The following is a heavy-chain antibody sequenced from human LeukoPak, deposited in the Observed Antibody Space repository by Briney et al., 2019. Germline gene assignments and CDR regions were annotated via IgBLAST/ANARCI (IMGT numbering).Heavy chain of an antibody. D-gene: IGHD2-15*01. Sequence: SETLSLTCTVSGGSISSSSYYWGWIRQPPGKGLEWIGSIYYSGSTYYNPSLKSRVTISVDTSENQFSLKLSSVTAADTAVYYCARANESPLIVSNWFDPWGQGTLVTVSS. CDR2: IYYSGST. J-gene: IGHJ5*02. V-gene: IGHV4-39*07. CDR3: ARANESPLIVSNWFDP. CDR1: GGSISSSSYY.